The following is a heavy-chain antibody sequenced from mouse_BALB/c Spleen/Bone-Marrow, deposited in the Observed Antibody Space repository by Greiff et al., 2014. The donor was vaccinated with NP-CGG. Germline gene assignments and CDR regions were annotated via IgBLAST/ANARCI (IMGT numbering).Heavy chain of an antibody. CDR1: GYTFTSYY. Sequence: EVQLVEPGASVKLSCKASGYTFTSYYMYWVKQRPGQGLEWFGEINPSNGGTNFNEKFKNKATLTVDKSSSTAYMQLSSLTSEDSAVYYCSRGRRDALDYWGQGTSVTVSS. V-gene: IGHV1S16*01. CDR3: SRGRRDALDY. J-gene: IGHJ4*01. CDR2: INPSNGGT.